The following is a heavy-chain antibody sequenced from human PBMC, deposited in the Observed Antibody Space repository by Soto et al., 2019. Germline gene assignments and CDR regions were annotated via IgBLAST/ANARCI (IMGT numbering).Heavy chain of an antibody. CDR1: GFTFSSYG. V-gene: IGHV3-33*01. J-gene: IGHJ6*02. D-gene: IGHD3-10*01. CDR3: AREVMVRGFKCHAIDV. CDR2: IWSDGSNK. Sequence: QVQLVESGGGVVQPGRSLSLSCAASGFTFSSYGIHWVRQAPGKGLEWVAVIWSDGSNKYYADSVKGRFTIARDNTKNMLYLQMNSLRPEDTAVYYCAREVMVRGFKCHAIDVWGQGTTVTVSS.